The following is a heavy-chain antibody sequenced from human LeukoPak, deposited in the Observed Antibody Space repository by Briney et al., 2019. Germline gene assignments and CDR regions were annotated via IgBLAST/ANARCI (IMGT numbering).Heavy chain of an antibody. CDR3: ATSIVGLTYDEHFQH. Sequence: LAGGSLRLSCAASGFAVSSNHMNWVRQAPEKGLEWVSVIFNGGSTYYADSVKGRFTISRDNSKNTLYLQMNSLRAEDTAVYYCATSIVGLTYDEHFQHWGQGTLVTVSS. CDR1: GFAVSSNH. CDR2: IFNGGST. J-gene: IGHJ1*01. D-gene: IGHD1-26*01. V-gene: IGHV3-53*01.